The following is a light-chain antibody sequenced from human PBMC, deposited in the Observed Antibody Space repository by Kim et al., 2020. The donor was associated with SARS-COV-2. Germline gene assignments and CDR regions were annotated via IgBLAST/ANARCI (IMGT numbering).Light chain of an antibody. CDR3: QQYYSTPPT. V-gene: IGKV4-1*01. CDR2: WAS. Sequence: ATINCKSSQSVLYSSNNKNYLAWYQQKPGQPPKLLISWASTRESGVPDRFSGSGSGTDFTLTISGLQAEDVAVYYCQQYYSTPPTFGPGTKVDIK. J-gene: IGKJ3*01. CDR1: QSVLYSSNNKNY.